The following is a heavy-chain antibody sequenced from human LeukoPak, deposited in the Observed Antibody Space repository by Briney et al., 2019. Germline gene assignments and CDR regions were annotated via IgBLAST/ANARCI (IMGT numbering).Heavy chain of an antibody. CDR2: IYYSGST. CDR3: TRGIFGYYFDY. V-gene: IGHV4-61*08. Sequence: PSETLSLTCTVSGGSISSGDYYWSWIRQPPGKGLEWIGYIYYSGSTNYNPSLKSRVTMSVDTSKNQFSLKLSSVTAADTAVYYCTRGIFGYYFDYGGQGTLVTVSS. CDR1: GGSISSGDYY. J-gene: IGHJ4*02. D-gene: IGHD3-3*01.